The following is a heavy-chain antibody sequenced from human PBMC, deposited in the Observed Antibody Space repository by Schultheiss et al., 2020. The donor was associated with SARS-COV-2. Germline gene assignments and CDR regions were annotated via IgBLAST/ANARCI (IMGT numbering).Heavy chain of an antibody. D-gene: IGHD2-15*01. CDR2: STKKVNSYTT. CDR1: GFAFSNAW. V-gene: IGHV3-72*01. Sequence: GGSLRLSCAASGFAFSNAWMNWVRQAPGKGLEWVGRSTKKVNSYTTEYAASVQDRFTILREDSKKSLFLQMNSLKTEDTAVYYCVRATMEGYSLWDSWGQGTLVTVSS. CDR3: VRATMEGYSLWDS. J-gene: IGHJ4*02.